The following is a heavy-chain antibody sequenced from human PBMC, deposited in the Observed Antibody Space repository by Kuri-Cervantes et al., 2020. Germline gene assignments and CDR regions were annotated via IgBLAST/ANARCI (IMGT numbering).Heavy chain of an antibody. J-gene: IGHJ4*02. CDR1: GGSISSGDYY. CDR2: IYYSGST. CDR3: ARVFLGYGDYFDY. D-gene: IGHD4-17*01. V-gene: IGHV4-30-4*01. Sequence: SETLSLTGTVSGGSISSGDYYWSWIRQPPGKGLEWIGYIYYSGSTYYNPSLKSRVTISVDRSKNQFSLKLSSVTAADTAVYYCARVFLGYGDYFDYWGQGTLVTVSS.